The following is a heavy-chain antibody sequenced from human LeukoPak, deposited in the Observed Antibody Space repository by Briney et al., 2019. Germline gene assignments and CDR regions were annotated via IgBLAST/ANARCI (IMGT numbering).Heavy chain of an antibody. V-gene: IGHV3-48*04. J-gene: IGHJ4*02. CDR2: ISSSSTI. CDR3: AREAAKDY. CDR1: GFTFSSYS. D-gene: IGHD6-25*01. Sequence: GGSLRLSCAASGFTFSSYSMNWVRQAPGKGLEWDSYISSSSTIYYADSVKGRFTISRDNAKNSLYLQMNSLRAEDTAVYYCAREAAKDYWGQGTLVTVSS.